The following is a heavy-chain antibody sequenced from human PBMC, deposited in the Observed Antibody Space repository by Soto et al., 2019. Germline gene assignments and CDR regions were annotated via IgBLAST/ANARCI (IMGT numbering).Heavy chain of an antibody. CDR1: GESFSGYY. CDR3: AGNIVATISSFDY. Sequence: PSEPLSLTCAGYGESFSGYYWSWIRQPPGKGLEWIGEINHSGSTNYNPSLKSRVTMSVDTSKNQFSLKLSSVTAADTAVYYCAGNIVATISSFDYWGQGTLVTVSS. J-gene: IGHJ4*02. V-gene: IGHV4-34*01. CDR2: INHSGST. D-gene: IGHD5-12*01.